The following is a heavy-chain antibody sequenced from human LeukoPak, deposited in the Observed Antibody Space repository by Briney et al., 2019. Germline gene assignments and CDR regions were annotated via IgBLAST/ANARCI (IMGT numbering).Heavy chain of an antibody. Sequence: GGSLRLSCAASGFTFSSYSMNWVRQAPGKGLEWVSSISSSSSYIYYADSVKGRFTISRDNAKNSLYLQMNSLRAEDTAVYYCARDRPRYYDILTGYWPLYYYYGMDVWGQGTTVTVSS. CDR3: ARDRPRYYDILTGYWPLYYYYGMDV. D-gene: IGHD3-9*01. CDR2: ISSSSSYI. CDR1: GFTFSSYS. J-gene: IGHJ6*02. V-gene: IGHV3-21*01.